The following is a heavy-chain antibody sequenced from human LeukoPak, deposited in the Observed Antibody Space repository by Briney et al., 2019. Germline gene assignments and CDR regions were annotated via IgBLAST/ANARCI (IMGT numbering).Heavy chain of an antibody. CDR1: GGSISTINYY. CDR2: FYTSGST. D-gene: IGHD3-16*02. CDR3: AREYYDYVWGSYRWIDY. J-gene: IGHJ4*02. Sequence: PSETLSLTCTVSGGSISTINYYWTWIRQPAGKGLEWIGHFYTSGSTSYDPSLKSRVTISVDTSKNQFSLKLSSVTAADTAVYYCAREYYDYVWGSYRWIDYWGQGTLVTVSS. V-gene: IGHV4-61*09.